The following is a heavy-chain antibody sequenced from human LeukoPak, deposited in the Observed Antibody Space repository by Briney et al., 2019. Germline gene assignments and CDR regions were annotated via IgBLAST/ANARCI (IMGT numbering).Heavy chain of an antibody. D-gene: IGHD1-26*01. CDR3: ARVRDGAGPFDY. CDR2: IIPILGSA. Sequence: SVKVSCKASGGTFSSYAISWVRQAPGQGLEWMGGIIPILGSANYAQKFQGRVTITTDESTSTAHMELSSLRSEDTAVYYCARVRDGAGPFDYWGQGTLVTVSS. J-gene: IGHJ4*02. CDR1: GGTFSSYA. V-gene: IGHV1-69*05.